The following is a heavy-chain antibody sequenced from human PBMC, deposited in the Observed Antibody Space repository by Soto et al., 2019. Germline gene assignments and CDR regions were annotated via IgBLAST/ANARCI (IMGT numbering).Heavy chain of an antibody. D-gene: IGHD6-13*01. CDR2: INHSGST. Sequence: QVQLQQWGAGLLKPSETLSLTCAVYGGSFSGYYWSWIRQPPGKGLEWIGEINHSGSTNYNPSLKSRVTISVDTSKNQFYLKLSSVTAADTAVYYCARGNYLAAAGTTDYWGQGTLVTVSS. CDR3: ARGNYLAAAGTTDY. V-gene: IGHV4-34*01. J-gene: IGHJ4*02. CDR1: GGSFSGYY.